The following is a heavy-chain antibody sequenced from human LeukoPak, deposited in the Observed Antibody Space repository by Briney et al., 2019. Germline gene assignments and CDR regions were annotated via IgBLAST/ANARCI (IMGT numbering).Heavy chain of an antibody. CDR3: ARGPYCYYYMDV. CDR2: IYYSGST. Sequence: SETLSLTCTVSGGSISSYYWSWIRQPPGKGLEWIGYIYYSGSTNYNPSLKSRVTISVDTSKNQFSLKLSSVTAADTAVYYCARGPYCYYYMDVWGKGTTVTVSS. J-gene: IGHJ6*03. CDR1: GGSISSYY. V-gene: IGHV4-59*01.